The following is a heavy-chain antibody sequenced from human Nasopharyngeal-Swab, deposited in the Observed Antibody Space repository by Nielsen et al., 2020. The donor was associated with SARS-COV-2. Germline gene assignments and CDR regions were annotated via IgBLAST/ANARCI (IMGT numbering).Heavy chain of an antibody. CDR1: GFTFSSYA. D-gene: IGHD3-10*01. CDR2: ISSNGGST. Sequence: GESLKISCSASGFTFSSYAMHWVRQAPGKGLEYVSAISSNGGSTYYADSVKSRFTISRDNSKNMLYLQMSSLRAEDTAVYYCVKDLGTGVRFDPWGQGTLGTVSS. J-gene: IGHJ5*02. CDR3: VKDLGTGVRFDP. V-gene: IGHV3-64D*06.